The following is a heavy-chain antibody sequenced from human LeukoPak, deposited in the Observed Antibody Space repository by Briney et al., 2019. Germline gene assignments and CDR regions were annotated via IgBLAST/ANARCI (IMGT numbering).Heavy chain of an antibody. J-gene: IGHJ3*01. D-gene: IGHD3-22*01. CDR3: ARDRGFHYYDSSGYQF. CDR1: GYTFTGYY. Sequence: GASVKVSCEASGYTFTGYYMHWVRQAPGQGLEWMGRINPNSGGTNYAQKFQGRVTMTRDTSISTAYMELSRLRSDDTAVYYCARDRGFHYYDSSGYQFWGQGTMVTVSS. CDR2: INPNSGGT. V-gene: IGHV1-2*06.